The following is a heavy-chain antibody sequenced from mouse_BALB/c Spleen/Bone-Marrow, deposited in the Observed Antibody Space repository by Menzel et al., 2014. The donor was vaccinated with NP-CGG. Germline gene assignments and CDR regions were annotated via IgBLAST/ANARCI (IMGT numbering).Heavy chain of an antibody. CDR2: INPSSGYT. J-gene: IGHJ4*01. CDR3: AKRDIYYGYDGNAMDY. Sequence: QVQLQQSGAELARPGASVKMSCKASGYTFTTYTMHWVKQRPGQGLEWIGYINPSSGYTNYNQKFKDKATSTADKSSSTAYMQLSSLTSEDSAVYFCAKRDIYYGYDGNAMDYWGPGTSVTVSS. D-gene: IGHD2-2*01. V-gene: IGHV1-4*01. CDR1: GYTFTTYT.